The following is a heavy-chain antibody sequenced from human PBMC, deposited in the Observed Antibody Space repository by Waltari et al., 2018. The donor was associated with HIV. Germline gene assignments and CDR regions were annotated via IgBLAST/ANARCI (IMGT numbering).Heavy chain of an antibody. D-gene: IGHD2-15*01. J-gene: IGHJ4*02. CDR3: ARGVVPITESHFDY. CDR2: VYYSGNT. Sequence: VQLQQSGPGLVKPSETLSLTCTMSGGSLNGYYWTWIRQPPGKGLEWIGYVYYSGNTNSNPSLKSRVSMSIDTSKNQFSLMLNSVTAADTAVYYCARGVVPITESHFDYWGQGTLVTVSS. CDR1: GGSLNGYY. V-gene: IGHV4-59*01.